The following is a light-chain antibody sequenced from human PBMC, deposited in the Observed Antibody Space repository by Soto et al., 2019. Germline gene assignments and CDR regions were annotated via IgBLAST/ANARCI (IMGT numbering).Light chain of an antibody. CDR2: EVT. V-gene: IGLV2-8*01. CDR1: NSDVGGYNY. Sequence: QSVLTQPPSAAGAPGQPVTISCTGNNSDVGGYNYFPWYQQHPGKAPKLMIYEVTKRPSGVPDRFSGSKSGNTASLTVSGLQAEDEADYYRSSYAGSNNFYVFGTGTKVTVL. J-gene: IGLJ1*01. CDR3: SSYAGSNNFYV.